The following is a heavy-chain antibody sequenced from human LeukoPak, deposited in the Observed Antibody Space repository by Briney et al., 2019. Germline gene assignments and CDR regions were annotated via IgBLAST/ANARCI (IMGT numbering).Heavy chain of an antibody. CDR1: GFTFSSYA. CDR2: IYSDGRT. J-gene: IGHJ4*02. CDR3: ARDSNTRN. D-gene: IGHD1-26*01. Sequence: PGGSLRLSCAASGFTFSSYAMSWVRQAPGKGLEWVSVIYSDGRTYYADSVKGRFTISRDDSKNTVYLQMNGLRAEDTAVYYCARDSNTRNWGQGTLVTVSS. V-gene: IGHV3-66*01.